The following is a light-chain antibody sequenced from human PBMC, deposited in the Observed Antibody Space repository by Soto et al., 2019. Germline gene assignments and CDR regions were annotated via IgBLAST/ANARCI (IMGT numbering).Light chain of an antibody. V-gene: IGKV3-20*01. Sequence: EIVLTQSPGTLSLSPGERATLSCRASQSVSSSYLAWYQQKPGQAPRLLIYGAYSRATGIPDRFSGSGSGTDFTLTISRLEPEDVAVYYCQQCDGSPRLTCGGGTKLEIK. CDR2: GAY. CDR1: QSVSSSY. CDR3: QQCDGSPRLT. J-gene: IGKJ4*01.